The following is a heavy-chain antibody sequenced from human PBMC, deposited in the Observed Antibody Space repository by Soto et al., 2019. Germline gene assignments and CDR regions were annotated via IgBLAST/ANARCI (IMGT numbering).Heavy chain of an antibody. CDR1: GDRLTSHW. CDR3: ARCLTDNSTDNAWFDP. J-gene: IGHJ5*02. D-gene: IGHD2-2*01. V-gene: IGHV5-10-1*01. Sequence: PRGALKISCKGSGDRLTSHWITWVRQMPWKGLEWMGSIDPSDSYTNYSPSFQGHVTISADNSISTAYLQWSSLKASDTAMYFCARCLTDNSTDNAWFDPWGQGTLVTVSS. CDR2: IDPSDSYT.